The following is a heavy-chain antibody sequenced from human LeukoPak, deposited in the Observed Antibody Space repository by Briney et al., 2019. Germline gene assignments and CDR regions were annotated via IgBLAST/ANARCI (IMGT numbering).Heavy chain of an antibody. V-gene: IGHV3-66*01. J-gene: IGHJ6*02. Sequence: GGSLRLSCAASGFTVSRNYMSWVRQAPGKGLEWVSVIYSGGSTYYADSVQGGFTISRDNSKNTLYLQMNSLRAEDTAVYYCARGLTMVRGVILTPPYYYYGVDVWGQGTTVTVSS. CDR1: GFTVSRNY. CDR3: ARGLTMVRGVILTPPYYYYGVDV. CDR2: IYSGGST. D-gene: IGHD3-10*01.